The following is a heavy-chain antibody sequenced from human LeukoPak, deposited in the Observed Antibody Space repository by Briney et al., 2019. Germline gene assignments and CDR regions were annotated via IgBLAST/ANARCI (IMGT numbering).Heavy chain of an antibody. Sequence: PGGSLRLSCAASGFTFSSYEMNWVRQAPGKGLEWVSYISSSGSTIYYADSVKGRFTISRDNAKNSLYLQMNSLRAEDTAVYYCARVERETYYYDSSGYPDAFDIWGQGTMVAVSP. CDR1: GFTFSSYE. J-gene: IGHJ3*02. CDR3: ARVERETYYYDSSGYPDAFDI. D-gene: IGHD3-22*01. V-gene: IGHV3-48*03. CDR2: ISSSGSTI.